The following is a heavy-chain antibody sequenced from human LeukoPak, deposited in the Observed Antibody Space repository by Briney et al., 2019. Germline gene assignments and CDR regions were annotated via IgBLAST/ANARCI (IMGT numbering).Heavy chain of an antibody. CDR2: INPKNGGI. Sequence: ASVKVSCKASGYSFTDYYTHWVRQSPGQGLEWMGWINPKNGGINNAQKFRGRVTMTRDTSISTAYMELSRLRSDDTAVYFCARKDIAVAGLHYYGMDVWGQGTTVAVSS. J-gene: IGHJ6*02. CDR1: GYSFTDYY. D-gene: IGHD6-19*01. V-gene: IGHV1-2*02. CDR3: ARKDIAVAGLHYYGMDV.